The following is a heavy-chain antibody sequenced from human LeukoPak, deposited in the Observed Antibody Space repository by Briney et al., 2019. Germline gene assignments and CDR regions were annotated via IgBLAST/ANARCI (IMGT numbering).Heavy chain of an antibody. CDR3: ASALAGGGQYDAFDI. Sequence: SETLSLTCTVSVGSINIYYWSCIRQPPGKGLEWRGYIYYNGSTSYNPSLKSRVTISIDKSKNQFSLKLSSVTAADTAVYYCASALAGGGQYDAFDIWGQGTMVTVSS. CDR2: IYYNGST. CDR1: VGSINIYY. D-gene: IGHD2-15*01. V-gene: IGHV4-59*08. J-gene: IGHJ3*02.